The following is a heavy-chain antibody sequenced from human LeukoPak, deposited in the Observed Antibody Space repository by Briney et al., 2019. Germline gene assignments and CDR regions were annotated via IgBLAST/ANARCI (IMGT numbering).Heavy chain of an antibody. V-gene: IGHV4-4*02. CDR3: ARYCSGGSCYSRSFDY. CDR2: IYPSGST. J-gene: IGHJ4*02. Sequence: SETLSLTCAVSGGSISTTNWWSWVRQPPSKGLEWIGEIYPSGSTNYNPSLKSRVTLSLDKSKNQFSLRLASVTAADTAVYYCARYCSGGSCYSRSFDYWGQGTLVTVSS. CDR1: GGSISTTNW. D-gene: IGHD2-15*01.